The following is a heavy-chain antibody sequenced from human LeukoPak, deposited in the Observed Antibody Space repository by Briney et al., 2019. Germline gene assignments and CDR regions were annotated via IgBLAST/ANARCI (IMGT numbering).Heavy chain of an antibody. CDR1: GGSISSSSYY. CDR2: ICYSGST. CDR3: AREAGRYYDSSGSPIYYFDY. V-gene: IGHV4-39*07. J-gene: IGHJ4*02. Sequence: SETLSLTCTVSGGSISSSSYYWGWIRQPPGKGLEGIGSICYSGSTYYNPSLKSRVTISVDTSKNQFSLKLSSVTAADTAVYYCAREAGRYYDSSGSPIYYFDYWGQGTLVTVSS. D-gene: IGHD3-22*01.